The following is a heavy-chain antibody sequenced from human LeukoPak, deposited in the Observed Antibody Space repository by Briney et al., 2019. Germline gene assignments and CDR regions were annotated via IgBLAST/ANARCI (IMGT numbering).Heavy chain of an antibody. CDR2: ISSSGNTI. CDR1: GFTFSSYE. V-gene: IGHV3-48*03. J-gene: IGHJ6*03. D-gene: IGHD1-26*01. Sequence: GGSLRLSCAASGFTFSSYEMNWVRQAPGKGLEWVSYISSSGNTIYYADSVKGRFTISRDNAKNSLYLQMNSLRAEDTAVYYCVGGGGSYYYYYMDVWGKGTTVTVSS. CDR3: VGGGGSYYYYYMDV.